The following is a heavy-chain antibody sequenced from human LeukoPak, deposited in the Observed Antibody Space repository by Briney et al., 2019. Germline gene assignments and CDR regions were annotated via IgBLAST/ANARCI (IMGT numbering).Heavy chain of an antibody. J-gene: IGHJ4*02. CDR2: ISGSGGST. D-gene: IGHD6-13*01. CDR1: GFTFSSYA. V-gene: IGHV3-23*01. CDR3: AKIGTIIAAAGNFDY. Sequence: PGGSLRLSCAASGFTFSSYAMSWVRQTPGKGLEWVSAISGSGGSTYYADSVKGRFTISRDNSKNTLYLQMNSLRAEDTAVYYCAKIGTIIAAAGNFDYWGQGTLVTVSS.